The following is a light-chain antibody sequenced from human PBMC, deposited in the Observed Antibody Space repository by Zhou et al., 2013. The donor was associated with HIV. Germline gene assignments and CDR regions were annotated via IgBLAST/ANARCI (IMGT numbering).Light chain of an antibody. V-gene: IGKV1-39*01. CDR2: GAS. CDR3: QQSYTSPRT. Sequence: EIQMAQSPSSLSASVGDRVTITCRASQSIGNFLNWYQQRPGKAPKLLMYGASNLQSGVPSRFSGSGSGTDFTLTINGLQPEDFAAYYCQQSYTSPRTFGQGTKFEIK. CDR1: QSIGNF. J-gene: IGKJ1*01.